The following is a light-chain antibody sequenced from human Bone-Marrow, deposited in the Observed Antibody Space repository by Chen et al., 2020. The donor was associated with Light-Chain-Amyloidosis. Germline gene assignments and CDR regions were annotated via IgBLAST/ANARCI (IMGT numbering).Light chain of an antibody. V-gene: IGLV3-21*02. CDR2: DDS. Sequence: SYVLTQPSSVSVAPGQTATIACGGNNIGSTSVHWYQQTPGQAPLLVVYDDSDRPSGSPERLSGSSCGNTATLTSSRVEAGDEADYYCQVWDRSSDRPVFGGGTKLTVL. CDR3: QVWDRSSDRPV. CDR1: NIGSTS. J-gene: IGLJ3*02.